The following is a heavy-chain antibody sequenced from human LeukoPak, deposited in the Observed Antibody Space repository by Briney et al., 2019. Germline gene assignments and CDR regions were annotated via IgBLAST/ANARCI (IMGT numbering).Heavy chain of an antibody. CDR1: GYTFTGQF. V-gene: IGHV1-2*02. CDR2: IDPPSGTP. CDR3: ARSGFSTGFSLDF. Sequence: ASVKVSCTASGYTFTGQFIHWLRQAPGQGLEWMGWIDPPSGTPHYAQKFQDAVTLTRDTSIGTAYMEVHRLQPDDTAVYYCARSGFSTGFSLDFWGQGTLISVSS. D-gene: IGHD6-19*01. J-gene: IGHJ4*02.